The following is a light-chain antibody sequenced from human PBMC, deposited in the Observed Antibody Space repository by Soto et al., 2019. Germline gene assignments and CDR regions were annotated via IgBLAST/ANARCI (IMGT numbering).Light chain of an antibody. Sequence: QPVLTQPPSASGSPGQSVTISCTGTSSDVGGYNYVSWHQQHPGKAPKLMIYEVNKRPSGVPDRFSGSKSGNTASLTVSGLQAEDEADYYCTSYAGSYVVFGGGTQLTVL. CDR2: EVN. CDR1: SSDVGGYNY. V-gene: IGLV2-8*01. CDR3: TSYAGSYVV. J-gene: IGLJ2*01.